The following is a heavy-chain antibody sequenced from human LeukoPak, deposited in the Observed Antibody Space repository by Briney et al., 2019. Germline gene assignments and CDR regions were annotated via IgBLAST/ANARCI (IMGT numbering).Heavy chain of an antibody. CDR3: AGLKSLDQ. Sequence: KPGGSLRLSCAASEFTFSNYDLNWVRQAPGKGLEWVSSISTTGTFMYYADSVKGRFTISRDNAKNSLYLQMNSLTGEDTAVYYCAGLKSLDQWGQGTLVTVSS. CDR2: ISTTGTFM. V-gene: IGHV3-21*01. CDR1: EFTFSNYD. J-gene: IGHJ5*02. D-gene: IGHD5/OR15-5a*01.